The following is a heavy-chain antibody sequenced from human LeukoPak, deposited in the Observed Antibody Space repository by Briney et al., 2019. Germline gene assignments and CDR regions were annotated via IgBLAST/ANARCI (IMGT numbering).Heavy chain of an antibody. V-gene: IGHV1-2*02. CDR1: GYTFTGYF. CDR3: ARASPNWGYRYFDL. CDR2: VDPNSGDT. Sequence: ASVKVSCKASGYTFTGYFIHWVRQAPGQGLEWMGWVDPNSGDTRYEQKFQGRVTMTRDTSITTAYVELSRLRSDDTAVYYCARASPNWGYRYFDLWGRGTLVAVSS. D-gene: IGHD7-27*01. J-gene: IGHJ2*01.